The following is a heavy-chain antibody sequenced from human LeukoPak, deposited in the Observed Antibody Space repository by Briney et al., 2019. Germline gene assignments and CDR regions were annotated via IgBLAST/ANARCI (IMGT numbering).Heavy chain of an antibody. J-gene: IGHJ4*02. CDR1: GFTFSSYS. CDR2: ISSSSSYI. CDR3: ARDPLDYDFWSGYPHYYFDY. D-gene: IGHD3-3*01. V-gene: IGHV3-21*01. Sequence: PGGSLRLSCAASGFTFSSYSMNWVRQAPGKGLEWVSSISSSSSYIYYADSVKGRFTISRDNAKNSLYLRMNSLRAEDTAVYYCARDPLDYDFWSGYPHYYFDYWGQGTLVTVSS.